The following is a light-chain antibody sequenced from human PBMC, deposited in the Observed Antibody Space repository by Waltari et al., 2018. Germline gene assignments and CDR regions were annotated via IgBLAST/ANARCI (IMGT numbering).Light chain of an antibody. V-gene: IGKV1-39*01. Sequence: DIQLTQSPSYLSASVGDRVNITCRASQSIHSYLSSYQQITGKAPKLLMYSASYLQSGVPSRFSGSGSGTDFTLTISSLQPEDFASYYCQQSFSTPYTFAQGTRLDIK. CDR3: QQSFSTPYT. J-gene: IGKJ2*01. CDR2: SAS. CDR1: QSIHSY.